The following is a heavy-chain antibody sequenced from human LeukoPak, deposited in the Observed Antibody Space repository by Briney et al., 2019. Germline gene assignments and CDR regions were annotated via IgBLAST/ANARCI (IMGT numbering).Heavy chain of an antibody. CDR3: ARGGSSSGLGDY. Sequence: ASVKVSCKASGGTFSSYAISWVRQAPGQGLEWMGRIIPILGIANYAQKFQGRVTITADKSTSTAYMELSSLRSEDTAVYYCARGGSSSGLGDYWGQGTLVTVSS. D-gene: IGHD6-6*01. J-gene: IGHJ4*02. CDR2: IIPILGIA. CDR1: GGTFSSYA. V-gene: IGHV1-69*04.